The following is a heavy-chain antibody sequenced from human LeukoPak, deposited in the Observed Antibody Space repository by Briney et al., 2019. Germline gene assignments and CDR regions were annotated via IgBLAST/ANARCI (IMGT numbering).Heavy chain of an antibody. V-gene: IGHV3-74*01. CDR2: VATGGTGP. CDR3: ARDMGPYGGSPGAS. D-gene: IGHD4-23*01. CDR1: GLTFSGYW. Sequence: GGSLRLSCAAYGLTFSGYWMHWVRQAPGKGLVWVSRVATGGTGPSYADSVKGRFTISRDNAKNTLYLQMNSLSTEDTAVYLCARDMGPYGGSPGASWGQGTLVTVSS. J-gene: IGHJ5*02.